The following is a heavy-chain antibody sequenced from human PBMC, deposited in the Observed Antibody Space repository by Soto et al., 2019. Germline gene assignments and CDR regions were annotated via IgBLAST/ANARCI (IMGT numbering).Heavy chain of an antibody. CDR2: IKSKTDGGTT. CDR1: GFTFSNAW. D-gene: IGHD2-21*02. Sequence: GGSLRRSCAGSGFTFSNAWMKWVRRAPGEGVEWVGRIKSKTDGGTTDYAAPVKGRFTISRDDSKNTLYLEMNSLKTEDTAVYYCTTGAYCGGDCYPPFDYWGQGTLVTVSS. V-gene: IGHV3-15*07. J-gene: IGHJ4*02. CDR3: TTGAYCGGDCYPPFDY.